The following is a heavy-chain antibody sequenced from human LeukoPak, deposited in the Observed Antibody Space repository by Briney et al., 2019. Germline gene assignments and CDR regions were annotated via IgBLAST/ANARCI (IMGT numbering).Heavy chain of an antibody. CDR2: MNPNRGDT. D-gene: IGHD2-15*01. V-gene: IGHV1-2*02. Sequence: ASVKVSCKASGYTFTGYYRHWMRQAPGQGLEWMGWMNPNRGDTSYAQKFQGRVTMTRDTPINTAYMELSGLTSDDTAVYYCGRRRIDCSDTGCYVDYWGQGTLVTVSS. J-gene: IGHJ4*02. CDR3: GRRRIDCSDTGCYVDY. CDR1: GYTFTGYY.